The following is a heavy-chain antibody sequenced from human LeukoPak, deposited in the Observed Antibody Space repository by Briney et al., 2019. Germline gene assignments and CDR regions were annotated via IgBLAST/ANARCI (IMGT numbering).Heavy chain of an antibody. J-gene: IGHJ6*03. D-gene: IGHD2/OR15-2a*01. V-gene: IGHV4-59*01. CDR3: ARDVKGIYYMDV. CDR1: GGSISSYY. Sequence: SQTLSLTCTVSGGSISSYYWSWIRQPPGKGLEWIGYIYYSGSTNYNPSLKSRVTISVDTSKNQFSLKLSSVTAADTAVYYCARDVKGIYYMDVWGKGTTVTVSS. CDR2: IYYSGST.